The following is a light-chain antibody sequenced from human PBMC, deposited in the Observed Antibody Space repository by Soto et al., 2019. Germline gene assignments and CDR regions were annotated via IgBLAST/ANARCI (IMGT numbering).Light chain of an antibody. CDR1: QSVSSSY. J-gene: IGKJ1*01. Sequence: EIVLTQSPVTLSLSPGERATLSCRASQSVSSSYLVWHQQKPGQAPRLLIYGASSRATGIPDRFSGSGSGADFTLTISRLEPEDFAVYYCQQYGSSPRTFGQGTKVDIK. V-gene: IGKV3-20*01. CDR2: GAS. CDR3: QQYGSSPRT.